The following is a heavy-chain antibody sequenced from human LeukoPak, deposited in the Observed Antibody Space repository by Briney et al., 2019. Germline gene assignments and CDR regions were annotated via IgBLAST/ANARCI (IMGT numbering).Heavy chain of an antibody. Sequence: GGSLRLSCEASGFTFSSYAMHWVRQAPGKGLEWVAFIRYDERNKYYSDSVKGRFTISRDNSKNTLYLQMNRLRAEDTAVYYCAKRGLAAALFRWGQGTLVTVSS. CDR1: GFTFSSYA. J-gene: IGHJ4*02. CDR3: AKRGLAAALFR. D-gene: IGHD6-13*01. CDR2: IRYDERNK. V-gene: IGHV3-30*02.